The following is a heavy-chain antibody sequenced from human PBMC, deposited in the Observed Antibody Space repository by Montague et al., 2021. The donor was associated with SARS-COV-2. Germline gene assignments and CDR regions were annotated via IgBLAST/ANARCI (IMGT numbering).Heavy chain of an antibody. V-gene: IGHV6-1*01. D-gene: IGHD2-2*03. CDR3: ARKMDSSFDV. CDR1: GASLSSDSLC. J-gene: IGHJ3*01. Sequence: VSPGASLSSDSLCGHWISRSPSRGLEWLASTYYRSKWYNDSAPSVSGRATVKPDTSRNQFSLHLDSVTPEDTALYFCARKMDSSFDVWGKGTMVIVSS. CDR2: TYYRSKWYN.